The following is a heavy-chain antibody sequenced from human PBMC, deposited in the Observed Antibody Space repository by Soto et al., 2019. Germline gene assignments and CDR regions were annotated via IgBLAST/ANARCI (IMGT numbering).Heavy chain of an antibody. V-gene: IGHV1-2*02. CDR3: ARRKHSGYDTGSDY. D-gene: IGHD5-12*01. CDR2: INPNSGGT. CDR1: GYTFTGYY. J-gene: IGHJ4*02. Sequence: ASVKFSSRASGYTFTGYYIHGVRHAPGQGLEWMGWINPNSGGTNYAQKFQGRVTMTRDTSISTAYMELSRLRSDDTAVYYCARRKHSGYDTGSDYWGQGTLVTVSS.